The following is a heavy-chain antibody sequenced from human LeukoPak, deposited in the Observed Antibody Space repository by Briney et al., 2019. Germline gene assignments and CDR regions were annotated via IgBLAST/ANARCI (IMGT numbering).Heavy chain of an antibody. J-gene: IGHJ6*03. CDR1: GYTFTGYY. CDR2: INPNSGGT. Sequence: GASVKVSCKASGYTFTGYYMHWVRQAPGQGLEWMGWINPNSGGTNYAQKFQGRVTMTRDTSISTAYMELSRLRSDDTAVYYCARGSSSWPYYFYYMDVWGKGTTVTISS. D-gene: IGHD6-13*01. CDR3: ARGSSSWPYYFYYMDV. V-gene: IGHV1-2*02.